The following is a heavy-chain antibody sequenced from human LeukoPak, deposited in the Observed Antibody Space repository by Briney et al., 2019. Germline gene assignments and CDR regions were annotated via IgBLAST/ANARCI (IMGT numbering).Heavy chain of an antibody. V-gene: IGHV3-30*18. CDR1: GFTFSSYG. J-gene: IGHJ4*02. Sequence: QPGGSLRLSCAASGFTFSSYGMHWVRQAPGKGLEWVAVISYDGSNKYYADSVKGRFTISRDNSKNTLYLQMNSLRAEDTAVYYCAKAIYPGYCSSTSCYYFDYWGQGTLVTVSS. CDR2: ISYDGSNK. D-gene: IGHD2-2*01. CDR3: AKAIYPGYCSSTSCYYFDY.